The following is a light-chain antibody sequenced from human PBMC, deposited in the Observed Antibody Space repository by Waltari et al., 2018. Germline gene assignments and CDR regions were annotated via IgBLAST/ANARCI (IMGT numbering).Light chain of an antibody. CDR1: QSVLYNSNNETY. CDR3: QQYFNTPRT. Sequence: DIVMIQSPDSLAVSLGERATINCKSSQSVLYNSNNETYLAWYQQKQGQPPKLLISWASTRESGVPDRFSGSGSGTDFTLTIDSLQAEDVAVYYCQQYFNTPRTFGQGTKVEIK. V-gene: IGKV4-1*01. J-gene: IGKJ1*01. CDR2: WAS.